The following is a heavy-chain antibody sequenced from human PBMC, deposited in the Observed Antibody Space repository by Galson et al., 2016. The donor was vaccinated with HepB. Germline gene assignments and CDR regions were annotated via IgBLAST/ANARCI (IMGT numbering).Heavy chain of an antibody. CDR1: GLTFSNFW. V-gene: IGHV3-7*04. D-gene: IGHD1-1*01. J-gene: IGHJ4*02. CDR3: ARAYQYTLDY. CDR2: INQDGTAK. Sequence: SLRLSCAASGLTFSNFWMTWVRQAPGKGLEWVANINQDGTAKHYLDSVRGRFTISRDNAKSSLFLQMNSLRAEDTAVYFCARAYQYTLDYWGQGTLVTVSS.